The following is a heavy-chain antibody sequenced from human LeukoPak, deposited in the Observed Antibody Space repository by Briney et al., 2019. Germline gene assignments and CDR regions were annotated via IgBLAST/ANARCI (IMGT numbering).Heavy chain of an antibody. Sequence: GASVKVSCKASGYTFTSYDINWVRQATGQGLEWMGWMNPNSGNTGYAQKFQGRVTMTRNTSISTAYMELSSLRSEDTAVYYCARDSREAVWGSYVIGDYWGQGTLVTVSS. CDR2: MNPNSGNT. J-gene: IGHJ4*02. V-gene: IGHV1-8*01. CDR1: GYTFTSYD. D-gene: IGHD3-16*01. CDR3: ARDSREAVWGSYVIGDY.